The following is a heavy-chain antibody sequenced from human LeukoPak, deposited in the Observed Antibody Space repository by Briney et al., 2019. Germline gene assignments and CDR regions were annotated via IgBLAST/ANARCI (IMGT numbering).Heavy chain of an antibody. CDR1: GFTFSSYW. D-gene: IGHD3-22*01. Sequence: GGSLRLSCAASGFTFSSYWMHWVRQAPGKGLVWVSRINSDGSTTSYADSVKGRFTISRDNAKNTLYLQMNILRDEDTAVYYCARVSYYDRSGYYSPFDSRGQGTLVTVSS. V-gene: IGHV3-74*01. CDR2: INSDGSTT. CDR3: ARVSYYDRSGYYSPFDS. J-gene: IGHJ4*02.